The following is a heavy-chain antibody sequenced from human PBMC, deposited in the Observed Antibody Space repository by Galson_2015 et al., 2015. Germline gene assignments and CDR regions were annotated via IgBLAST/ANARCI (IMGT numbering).Heavy chain of an antibody. J-gene: IGHJ4*02. V-gene: IGHV3-33*01. Sequence: SLRLSCAASGFTFGGYGMHWVRQAPGKGLGWVAVIWSDGSNKYSADSVKGRFTISRDNSKNTRYLQMNSLRAEDKAVYDCAREPDNSYGSGSYCFDYWGQGTLVTVSS. CDR3: AREPDNSYGSGSYCFDY. CDR2: IWSDGSNK. D-gene: IGHD3-10*01. CDR1: GFTFGGYG.